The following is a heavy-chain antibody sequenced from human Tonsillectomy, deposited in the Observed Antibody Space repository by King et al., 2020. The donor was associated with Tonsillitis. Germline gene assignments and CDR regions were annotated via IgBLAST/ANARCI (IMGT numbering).Heavy chain of an antibody. V-gene: IGHV1-18*04. CDR2: ISAYNGNT. J-gene: IGHJ4*02. CDR1: DYTFNNYG. Sequence: QLVQSGTEVKKPGASVKVSCEASDYTFNNYGVVWVRQAPGQGLEWMGWISAYNGNTNSAQNLQGRVTMTTDTSTGTTYMELRSLRSDDPAVYYCARDNRNTGHGPFDYWGQGTLVTGSS. CDR3: ARDNRNTGHGPFDY. D-gene: IGHD2/OR15-2a*01.